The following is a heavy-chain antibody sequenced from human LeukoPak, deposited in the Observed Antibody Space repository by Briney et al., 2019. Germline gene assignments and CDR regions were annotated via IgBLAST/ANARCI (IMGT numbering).Heavy chain of an antibody. CDR1: GFTFSSYA. V-gene: IGHV3-23*01. D-gene: IGHD1-26*01. CDR2: ISGSGTST. J-gene: IGHJ5*02. CDR3: AKDRREYSGSYNNWFDP. Sequence: GSLRLSCAASGFTFSSYAMSWVRQAPGKGLEWVSGISGSGTSTYYADSVKGRFTISRDNSKNTLYLQMNSLRAEDTAVYYCAKDRREYSGSYNNWFDPWGQGTLVTVSS.